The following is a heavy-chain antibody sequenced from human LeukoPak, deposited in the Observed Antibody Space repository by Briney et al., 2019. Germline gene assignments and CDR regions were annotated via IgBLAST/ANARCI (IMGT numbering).Heavy chain of an antibody. CDR2: MNPNSGNT. CDR1: GYTFTSYD. Sequence: SVKVSCKASGYTFTSYDINWVRQATGQGLEWMGWMNPNSGNTGYAQKFQGRVTMTRNTSISIAYMELSSLRSEDTAVYYCVRARDFYDSSGYVRGFDYWGQGTLVTVSS. D-gene: IGHD3-22*01. J-gene: IGHJ4*02. CDR3: VRARDFYDSSGYVRGFDY. V-gene: IGHV1-8*01.